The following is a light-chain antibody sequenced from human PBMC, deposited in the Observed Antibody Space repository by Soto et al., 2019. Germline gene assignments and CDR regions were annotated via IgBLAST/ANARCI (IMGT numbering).Light chain of an antibody. CDR3: QQYNTWSLT. V-gene: IGKV3-15*01. CDR1: QRISSS. J-gene: IGKJ4*01. CDR2: AAS. Sequence: EIVMTQSPATLSVSPGERATLSCRASQRISSSLAWYQQKIGQSPRLLFYAASTRATGIPDRFSGSGSGTEFTLTISSLQSEDFAVYYCQQYNTWSLTFGGGTKVEIK.